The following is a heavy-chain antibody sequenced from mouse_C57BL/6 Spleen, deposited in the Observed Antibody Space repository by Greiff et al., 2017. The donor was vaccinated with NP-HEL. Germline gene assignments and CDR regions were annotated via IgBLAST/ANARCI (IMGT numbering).Heavy chain of an antibody. V-gene: IGHV1-52*01. CDR2: IDPSDSET. CDR1: GYTFTSYW. CDR3: AREGDSRAYFDD. Sequence: VQLQQPGAELVRPGSSVKLSCKASGYTFTSYWMHWVKQRPIQGLEWIGNIDPSDSETHYNQKFKDKATLTVDKSSSTDYMQLSSLTSEDSAVYSCAREGDSRAYFDDWGQGTTLTVSS. D-gene: IGHD3-1*01. J-gene: IGHJ2*01.